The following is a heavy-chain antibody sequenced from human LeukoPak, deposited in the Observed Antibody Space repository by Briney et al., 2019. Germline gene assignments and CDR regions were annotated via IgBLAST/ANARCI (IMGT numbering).Heavy chain of an antibody. V-gene: IGHV3-30*02. CDR3: AKGIVVVVATPLQFDY. CDR1: GFTFSSYG. CDR2: IRYDGSNK. D-gene: IGHD2-15*01. J-gene: IGHJ4*02. Sequence: PGGSLRLSCAASGFTFSSYGMHWVRQAPGKGLEWVAFIRYDGSNKYYADSVKGRFTISRDNSKNTLYLQMNSLRAEDTAVYYCAKGIVVVVATPLQFDYWGQGTLVTVSS.